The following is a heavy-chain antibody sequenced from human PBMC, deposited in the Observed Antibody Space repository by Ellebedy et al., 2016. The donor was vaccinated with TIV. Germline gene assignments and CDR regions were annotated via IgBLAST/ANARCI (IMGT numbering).Heavy chain of an antibody. CDR1: GGSISSYY. V-gene: IGHV4-59*12. J-gene: IGHJ4*02. Sequence: SETLSLTXTVSGGSISSYYWSWIRQPPGKGLEWIGYIYYSGSTNYNPSLKSRVTISVDTSKNQFSLKLSSVTAADTAVYYCAREIRGGDCYYDIWGQGTLVTVSS. CDR3: AREIRGGDCYYDI. CDR2: IYYSGST. D-gene: IGHD2-21*02.